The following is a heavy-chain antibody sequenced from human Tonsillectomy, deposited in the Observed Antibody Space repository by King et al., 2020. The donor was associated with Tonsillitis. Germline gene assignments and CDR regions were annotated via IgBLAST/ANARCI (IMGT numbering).Heavy chain of an antibody. J-gene: IGHJ6*04. CDR3: ATTRFGAGVV. V-gene: IGHV3-53*01. D-gene: IGHD3-16*01. CDR2: IYSGSGGST. Sequence: QLVQSGGGLVQPGASLRLSCAAAGDTVGSNYMSWVRQAPGKGLQWVSVIYSGSGGSTYYADSVKGRFTISRDNPKNTLYLQMNSRRDEDTAVYYCATTRFGAGVVWGKGTTVTVSS. CDR1: GDTVGSNY.